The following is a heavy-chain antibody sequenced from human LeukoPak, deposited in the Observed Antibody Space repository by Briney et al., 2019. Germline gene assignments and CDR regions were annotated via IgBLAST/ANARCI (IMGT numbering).Heavy chain of an antibody. Sequence: NPGGSLRLSCAASGFTFSDYYMSWIRQAPGKGLEWVSFISSSGSTIFYSDSVKGRFTISRDNAKNSLYLQMNSLRAEDTAVYYCARDPNGSGYYRPYYFDYWGQGTLVTVSS. CDR2: ISSSGSTI. CDR3: ARDPNGSGYYRPYYFDY. D-gene: IGHD3-22*01. V-gene: IGHV3-11*01. CDR1: GFTFSDYY. J-gene: IGHJ4*02.